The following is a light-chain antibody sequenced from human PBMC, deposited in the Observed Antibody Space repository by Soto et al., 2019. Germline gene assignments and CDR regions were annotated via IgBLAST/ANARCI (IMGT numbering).Light chain of an antibody. Sequence: DIQMTQSPSTLSASVGARVTITCRASQSISYWLAWYQQKPGKAPNLLIYKASTLESGVPSRFSGSGSGTEFTLTITSLQPDDFATYYCRHYNTYSPPYTFGQGTKLEIK. CDR3: RHYNTYSPPYT. V-gene: IGKV1-5*03. CDR2: KAS. J-gene: IGKJ2*01. CDR1: QSISYW.